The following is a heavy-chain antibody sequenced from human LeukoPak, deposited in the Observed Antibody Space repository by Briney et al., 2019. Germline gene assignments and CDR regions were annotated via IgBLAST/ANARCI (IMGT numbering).Heavy chain of an antibody. CDR3: ASPYYYDSSGYYDGYYYGMDV. CDR1: GYTFTSYG. Sequence: ASVKVSCKASGYTFTSYGIGWVRQAPGQGLEWMGWISAYNGNTNYAQKLQGRVTMTTDTSTSTAYMELRSLRSDDTAVYYCASPYYYDSSGYYDGYYYGMDVWGQGTTVTVSS. J-gene: IGHJ6*02. D-gene: IGHD3-22*01. CDR2: ISAYNGNT. V-gene: IGHV1-18*01.